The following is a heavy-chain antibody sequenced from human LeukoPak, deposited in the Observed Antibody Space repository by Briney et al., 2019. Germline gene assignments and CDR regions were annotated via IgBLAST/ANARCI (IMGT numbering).Heavy chain of an antibody. CDR2: INHSGST. Sequence: SETLSLTCTVSGGSISSYYWSWIRQPPGKGLEWIGEINHSGSTNYNPSLKSRVTISVDTSKNQFSLKLSSVTAADTAVYYCARMYGEAFDIWGQGTMVTVSS. J-gene: IGHJ3*02. D-gene: IGHD2-8*01. V-gene: IGHV4-34*01. CDR1: GGSISSYY. CDR3: ARMYGEAFDI.